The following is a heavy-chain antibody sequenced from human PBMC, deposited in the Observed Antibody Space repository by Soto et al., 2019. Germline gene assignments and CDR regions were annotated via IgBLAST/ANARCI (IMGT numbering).Heavy chain of an antibody. J-gene: IGHJ5*02. CDR1: GGSFSGYY. Sequence: QVQLQQWGAGLLKPSETLSLTCAVYGGSFSGYYWSWIRQPPGKGLEWIGEINHSGSTNYNPSLKSRVTISVDTSKNQFSLKLSSVTAADTAVYYCARGGLSGSSWTYNWFDPWGQGTLVTVSS. V-gene: IGHV4-34*01. D-gene: IGHD6-13*01. CDR2: INHSGST. CDR3: ARGGLSGSSWTYNWFDP.